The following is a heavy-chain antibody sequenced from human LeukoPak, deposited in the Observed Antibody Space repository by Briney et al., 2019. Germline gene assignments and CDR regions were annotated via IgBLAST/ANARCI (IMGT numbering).Heavy chain of an antibody. J-gene: IGHJ6*02. CDR2: INHSGST. D-gene: IGHD3-3*01. CDR3: ARGTTFWSGYYHGMDV. V-gene: IGHV4-34*01. CDR1: GGSFSGYY. Sequence: PSETLSLTCAVYGGSFSGYYWSWIRQPPGKGLERIGEINHSGSTNYNPSLKSRVTISVDTSKNQFSLKLSSVTAADTAVYYCARGTTFWSGYYHGMDVWGQGTTVTVSS.